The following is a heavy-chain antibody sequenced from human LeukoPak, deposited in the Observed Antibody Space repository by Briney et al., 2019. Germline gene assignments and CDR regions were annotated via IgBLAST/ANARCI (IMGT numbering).Heavy chain of an antibody. V-gene: IGHV3-30*03. CDR3: ARDLSYYGMDV. CDR1: GFTFSTYS. CDR2: ILSDGSNK. Sequence: GGSLRLSCAASGFTFSTYSMGWVRQAPGKGLEWVAVILSDGSNKYYADSVKGRFTISRDNSKNTLYLQMSSLRAEDTAVYYCARDLSYYGMDVWGQGTTVTVSS. J-gene: IGHJ6*02. D-gene: IGHD2/OR15-2a*01.